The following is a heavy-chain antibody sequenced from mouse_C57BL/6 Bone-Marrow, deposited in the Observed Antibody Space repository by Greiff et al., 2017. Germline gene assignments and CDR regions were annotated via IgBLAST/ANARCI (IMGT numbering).Heavy chain of an antibody. CDR1: GYTFTSYW. Sequence: VKLQQPGAELVKPGASVKVSCKASGYTFTSYWMHWVQQRPGQGLEWIGRIHPSDSDTNYNQKFKGKATLTVDKSSSTAYMQLSSLKAEDSAVYYCARRLTYYGSSYLDYWGQGTTLTVSS. CDR2: IHPSDSDT. V-gene: IGHV1-74*01. CDR3: ARRLTYYGSSYLDY. J-gene: IGHJ2*01. D-gene: IGHD1-1*01.